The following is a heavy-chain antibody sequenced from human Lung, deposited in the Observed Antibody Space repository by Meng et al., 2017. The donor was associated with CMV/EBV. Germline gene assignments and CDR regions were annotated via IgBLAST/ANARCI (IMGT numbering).Heavy chain of an antibody. Sequence: GGSLRLSCAASGFTFSSYWMSWVRQAPGKGLEWVANINQDGSEKYYVDSVEGRFTISRDNAKDSLYLQMNALRAEDTAVYYCARRPWGVDVWGQGTTVTVSS. J-gene: IGHJ6*02. CDR2: INQDGSEK. CDR3: ARRPWGVDV. CDR1: GFTFSSYW. V-gene: IGHV3-7*01.